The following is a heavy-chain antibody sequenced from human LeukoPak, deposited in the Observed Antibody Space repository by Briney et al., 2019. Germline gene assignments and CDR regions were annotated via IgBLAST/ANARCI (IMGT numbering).Heavy chain of an antibody. CDR2: ISWNSGSI. CDR1: GFTFDDYA. CDR3: AKSASIAARAFDY. J-gene: IGHJ4*02. V-gene: IGHV3-9*01. Sequence: GRSLRLSCAASGFTFDDYAMHWVRQAPGKGLEWVSGISWNSGSIGYADSVKGRFTISRDNSKNTLYLQMNSLRAEDTAVYYCAKSASIAARAFDYWGQGTLVTVSS. D-gene: IGHD6-6*01.